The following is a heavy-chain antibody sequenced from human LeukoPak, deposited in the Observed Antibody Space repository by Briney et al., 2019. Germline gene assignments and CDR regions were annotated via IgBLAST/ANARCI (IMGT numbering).Heavy chain of an antibody. V-gene: IGHV1-3*01. Sequence: ASVKVSCKASGYTFTSYGISWVRQAPGQGLEWMGWINAGNGNTKYSQKFQGRVTITRDTSASTAYMELSSLRSEDTAVYYCAREDDYDILTGYYSHFDYWGQGTLVTVSS. D-gene: IGHD3-9*01. J-gene: IGHJ4*02. CDR2: INAGNGNT. CDR3: AREDDYDILTGYYSHFDY. CDR1: GYTFTSYG.